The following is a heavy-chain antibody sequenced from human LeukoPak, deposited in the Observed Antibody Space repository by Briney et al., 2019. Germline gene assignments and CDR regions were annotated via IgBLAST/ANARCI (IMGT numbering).Heavy chain of an antibody. CDR2: LNADDGDT. V-gene: IGHV1-3*01. J-gene: IGHJ6*02. D-gene: IGHD3-10*01. Sequence: ASVKVSCKASGYTFTNYAVHWVRQGPGQRLEWMGRLNADDGDTKYSQKFQGRVTITRDTSAKTAYMELSSLRSEDTAVYYCARTTPVRGIGGSYGMDVWGQGTTVTVSS. CDR3: ARTTPVRGIGGSYGMDV. CDR1: GYTFTNYA.